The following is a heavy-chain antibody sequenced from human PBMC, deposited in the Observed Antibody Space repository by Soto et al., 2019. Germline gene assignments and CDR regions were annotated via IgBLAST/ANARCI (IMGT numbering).Heavy chain of an antibody. CDR3: AHSTLSAVGTYDY. D-gene: IGHD6-13*01. V-gene: IGHV2-5*02. CDR1: GFSLSTEGVS. J-gene: IGHJ4*02. CDR2: IYWDGDR. Sequence: QITLEESGPTLVKPTQTLMLTCTFSGFSLSTEGVSVGWIRQPPGKALEWLAIIYWDGDRRYSPSVKNRLIISRVASKDQLVFTMTNMDPADTATYSCAHSTLSAVGTYDYWGQGILVTVSA.